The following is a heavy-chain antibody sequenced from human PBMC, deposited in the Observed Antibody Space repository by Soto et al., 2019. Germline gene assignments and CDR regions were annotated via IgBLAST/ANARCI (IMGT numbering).Heavy chain of an antibody. Sequence: EVQLLESGGGLVQPGGSLRLSCAASGFTFSPYAMSWVRQAPGKGLEWVSSISGSGGSTNYADSVKGRFTVSRDNSKRTLSLQMNSLREEDTAIHYCAKGLRRLLRTQYYYGLDVWGRGTTVTVSS. J-gene: IGHJ6*02. CDR3: AKGLRRLLRTQYYYGLDV. V-gene: IGHV3-23*01. D-gene: IGHD3-10*01. CDR2: ISGSGGST. CDR1: GFTFSPYA.